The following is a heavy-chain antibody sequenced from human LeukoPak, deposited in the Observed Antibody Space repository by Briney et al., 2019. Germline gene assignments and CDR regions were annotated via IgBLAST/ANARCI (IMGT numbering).Heavy chain of an antibody. Sequence: SSQTLSLTCTVSGGSISSGGYSWSWIRQPRGKGLEWIGYIYHSGSANYNPSLKSPVTISLDRTKNQFSLKLSSVTAADTAVYYCARGGWGMATIRAFDYWDQGTLVTVSS. J-gene: IGHJ4*02. CDR3: ARGGWGMATIRAFDY. D-gene: IGHD5-24*01. V-gene: IGHV4-30-2*01. CDR2: IYHSGSA. CDR1: GGSISSGGYS.